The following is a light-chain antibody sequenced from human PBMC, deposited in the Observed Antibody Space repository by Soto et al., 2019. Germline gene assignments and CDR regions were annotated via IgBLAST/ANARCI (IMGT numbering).Light chain of an antibody. J-gene: IGKJ5*01. V-gene: IGKV2-30*02. CDR3: MQGTHWPIT. Sequence: LMTQTPLSLSIIPGQTASISCKSNQSLVHSDGIAYFSWFQQRPGRSPRRLIYKVSNRDSGVPARFSGSGSGTDFALKISRVEAEDVGVYYCMQGTHWPITFGQGTRLEIK. CDR1: QSLVHSDGIAY. CDR2: KVS.